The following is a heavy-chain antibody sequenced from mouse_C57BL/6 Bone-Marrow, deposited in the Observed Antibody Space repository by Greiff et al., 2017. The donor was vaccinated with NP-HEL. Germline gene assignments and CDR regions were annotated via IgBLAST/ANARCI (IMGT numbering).Heavy chain of an antibody. CDR3: GGYYYGSSPWFAY. D-gene: IGHD1-1*01. J-gene: IGHJ3*01. V-gene: IGHV1-81*01. CDR1: GYTFTSYG. Sequence: QVQLQQSGAELARPGASVKLSCKASGYTFTSYGISWVKQRTGQGLEWIGEIYPRSGNTYYNEKFKGKATLTADKSSSTAYMELRSLTSEDSAVYFYGGYYYGSSPWFAYWGQVTLVTVSA. CDR2: IYPRSGNT.